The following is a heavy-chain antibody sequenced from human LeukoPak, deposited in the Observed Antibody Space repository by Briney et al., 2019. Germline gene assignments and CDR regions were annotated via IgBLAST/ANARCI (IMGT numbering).Heavy chain of an antibody. Sequence: SETLSLTCTVSGDSISSYYWGWIRQPPGKGLEWIGSIYHTGSTDYNPSLKSRVTVSVDTSKNQFSLKLTSVTAADTAVYYCARAISGSFRTSYYFDYWGQGTLVTVSS. V-gene: IGHV4-38-2*02. D-gene: IGHD6-13*01. J-gene: IGHJ4*02. CDR2: IYHTGST. CDR1: GDSISSYY. CDR3: ARAISGSFRTSYYFDY.